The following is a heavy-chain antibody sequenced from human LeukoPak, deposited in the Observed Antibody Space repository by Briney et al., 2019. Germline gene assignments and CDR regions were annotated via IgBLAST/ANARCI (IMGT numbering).Heavy chain of an antibody. CDR2: IYYSGST. CDR3: ARHSYDSSGYYYGADAFDI. Sequence: SETLSLTCTVSGGSISSSSYYWGWIRQPPGKGLEWIGSIYYSGSTYYNPSLKSRVTISVDTSKNQFSLKLSSVTAADTAVYYCARHSYDSSGYYYGADAFDIWGQGTMVTVSS. D-gene: IGHD3-22*01. CDR1: GGSISSSSYY. V-gene: IGHV4-39*01. J-gene: IGHJ3*02.